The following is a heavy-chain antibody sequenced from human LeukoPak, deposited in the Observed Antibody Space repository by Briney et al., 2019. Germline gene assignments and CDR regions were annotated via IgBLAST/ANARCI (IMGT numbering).Heavy chain of an antibody. CDR3: AKDGYSSGWYGY. V-gene: IGHV3-23*01. Sequence: GGSLRLSCAASGFTLSSYAMSWVRQAPGTGLEWVSAISGSGGSTYYADTVKGRFTISRDNSKNTRYLQMNSLRAEDTAVYYCAKDGYSSGWYGYWGQGTLVTVSS. J-gene: IGHJ4*02. CDR1: GFTLSSYA. D-gene: IGHD6-19*01. CDR2: ISGSGGST.